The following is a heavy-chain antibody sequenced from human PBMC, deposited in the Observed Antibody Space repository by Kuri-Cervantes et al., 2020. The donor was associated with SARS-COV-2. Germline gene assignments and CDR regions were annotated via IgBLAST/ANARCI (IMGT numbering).Heavy chain of an antibody. CDR3: ALVLRSTSCHDY. Sequence: SCTVSGGFSSSNFWSWIRQPAGKGMEWIGRIYSSGSTTYNPSLKSRVTISVDKSKTLFSLKLSSVTAADTAVYYCALVLRSTSCHDYWGQGTLVTVSS. D-gene: IGHD2-2*01. CDR2: IYSSGST. CDR1: GGFSSSNF. J-gene: IGHJ4*02. V-gene: IGHV4-4*07.